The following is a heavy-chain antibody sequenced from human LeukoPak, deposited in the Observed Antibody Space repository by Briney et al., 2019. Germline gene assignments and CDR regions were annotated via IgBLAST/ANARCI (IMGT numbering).Heavy chain of an antibody. CDR2: ISNGGSDK. V-gene: IGHV3-21*01. Sequence: GGSLRLSCAASGYTFSTYSMNWFRQAPGKGREWVSSISNGGSDKYYVDSVRGRFTISRDNAKNSLYLQMNSLRAEDTAVYYCARELISYGYYDNWGQGTLATVSS. CDR3: ARELISYGYYDN. D-gene: IGHD5-18*01. J-gene: IGHJ4*02. CDR1: GYTFSTYS.